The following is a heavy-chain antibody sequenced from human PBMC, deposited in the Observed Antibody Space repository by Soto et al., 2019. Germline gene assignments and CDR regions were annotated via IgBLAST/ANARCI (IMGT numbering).Heavy chain of an antibody. D-gene: IGHD4-17*01. Sequence: QVQLVESGGGVVQPGRSLRLSCAASGFTFSSYGMHWVRQAPGKGLEWVAVISYDGSNKYYADSVKGRFTISRDNSKNTLYLQMNSLRAEDTAVYYCAKSYGDYVNYYYGMDVWGQGTTVTVSS. V-gene: IGHV3-30*18. CDR2: ISYDGSNK. CDR1: GFTFSSYG. CDR3: AKSYGDYVNYYYGMDV. J-gene: IGHJ6*02.